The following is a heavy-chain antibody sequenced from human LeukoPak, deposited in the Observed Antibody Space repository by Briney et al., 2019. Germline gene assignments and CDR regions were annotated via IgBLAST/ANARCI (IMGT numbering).Heavy chain of an antibody. Sequence: GGSLRLSCAASGSTFITSEMNWVRQAPGKGLEWVSYISSSGNTIYYADSLKGRFTISRDNVKNSLYLHMNSLRAEDTAVYYCARGTALHSATYSWGQGTLVTVSS. V-gene: IGHV3-48*03. J-gene: IGHJ1*01. CDR3: ARGTALHSATYS. D-gene: IGHD1-26*01. CDR1: GSTFITSE. CDR2: ISSSGNTI.